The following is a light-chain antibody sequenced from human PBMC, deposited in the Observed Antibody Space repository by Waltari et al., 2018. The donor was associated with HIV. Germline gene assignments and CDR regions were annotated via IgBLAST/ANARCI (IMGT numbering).Light chain of an antibody. J-gene: IGKJ1*01. CDR3: QQYNDWPQT. Sequence: DIVMTQSPSTLSLSPVESVTHPCRASQSVTNNLVWFQLSVTSNLAWYQPKPGQAPMLLIYAASTTVTGIPAMFSGRGSGTEFTLTISSLQSEDFEVYYCQQYNDWPQTFGQGIKVEIK. V-gene: IGKV3D-15*01. CDR1: QSVTNNLVWFQLSVTSN. CDR2: AAS.